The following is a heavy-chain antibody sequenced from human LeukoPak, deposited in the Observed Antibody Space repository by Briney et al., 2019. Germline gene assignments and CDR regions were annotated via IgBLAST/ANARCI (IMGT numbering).Heavy chain of an antibody. Sequence: SVKVSCKASGGTFSSYAISWVRQAPGQGLERMGRIIPIFGTANYAQKFQGRVTITTDESTSTAYMELSSLRSEDTAVYYCARGLHTSGYAFDIWGQGTMVTVSS. CDR1: GGTFSSYA. V-gene: IGHV1-69*05. CDR3: ARGLHTSGYAFDI. CDR2: IIPIFGTA. D-gene: IGHD3-3*01. J-gene: IGHJ3*02.